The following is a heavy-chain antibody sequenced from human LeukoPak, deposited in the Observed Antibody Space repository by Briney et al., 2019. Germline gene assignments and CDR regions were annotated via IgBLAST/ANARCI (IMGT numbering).Heavy chain of an antibody. Sequence: ASVSVSCTASGYTFTSYGISWVRQAPGQGLEWMGWISAYNGNTNYAQKLQGRVTMTTDTSTSTAYMELRSLRSDDTAVYYCAREPTYSSGWSYRMDYWGQGTLVTVSS. V-gene: IGHV1-18*01. CDR1: GYTFTSYG. CDR3: AREPTYSSGWSYRMDY. CDR2: ISAYNGNT. D-gene: IGHD6-19*01. J-gene: IGHJ4*02.